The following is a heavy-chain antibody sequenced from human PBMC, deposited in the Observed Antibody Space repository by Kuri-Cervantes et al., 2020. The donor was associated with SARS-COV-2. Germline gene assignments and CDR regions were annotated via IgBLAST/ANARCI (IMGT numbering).Heavy chain of an antibody. V-gene: IGHV4-4*07. CDR2: IYSSGST. D-gene: IGHD4-17*01. CDR3: ARYDYGDYIDAFDI. CDR1: GGSISSYY. Sequence: SETLSLTCTVSGGSISSYYWSWIRQPAGKGLEWIGRIYSSGSTNYNPSLKSRVTMSVHTSKNQLSLKLSSVTAADTAVYYCARYDYGDYIDAFDIWGQGTMVTVSS. J-gene: IGHJ3*02.